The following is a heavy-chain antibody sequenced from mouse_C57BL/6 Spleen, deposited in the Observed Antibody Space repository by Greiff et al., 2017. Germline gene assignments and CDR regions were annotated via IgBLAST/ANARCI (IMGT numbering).Heavy chain of an antibody. J-gene: IGHJ3*01. CDR2: IDPETGGT. D-gene: IGHD2-10*01. CDR1: GYTFTDYE. V-gene: IGHV1-15*01. Sequence: QVQLQQSGAELVRPGASVTLSCKASGYTFTDYEMHWVKQTPVHGLEWIGAIDPETGGTSYNQKIKGKAILTADKSSSTAYMELRSLTSEDSAVYYCTTYYPWGQGTLVTVSA. CDR3: TTYYP.